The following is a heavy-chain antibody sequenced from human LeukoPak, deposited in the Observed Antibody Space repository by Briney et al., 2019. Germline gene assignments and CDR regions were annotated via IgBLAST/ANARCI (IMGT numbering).Heavy chain of an antibody. D-gene: IGHD2-15*01. J-gene: IGHJ5*02. CDR1: GFTFSSYA. CDR2: ISGSGSGT. V-gene: IGHV3-23*01. CDR3: ARDGGFCSGGFCYRLFDP. Sequence: GGSLRLSCAASGFTFSSYALSWVRQAPGKGLEWVSGISGSGSGTYYADSVKGRFTISRDNAKNSLYLQMNSLRAEDTAVYYCARDGGFCSGGFCYRLFDPWGQGTLVTVSS.